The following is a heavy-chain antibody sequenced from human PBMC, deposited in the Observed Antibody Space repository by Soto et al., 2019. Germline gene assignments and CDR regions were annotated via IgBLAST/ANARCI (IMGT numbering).Heavy chain of an antibody. D-gene: IGHD6-13*01. CDR3: AKDRVAAAGTAPFDY. CDR1: GFTFSNYG. V-gene: IGHV3-23*01. Sequence: GGSLRLSCAASGFTFSNYGMTWVRQAPGKGLEWVSGMSRDGGVTDYTDSVKGRFTISRDTSKNTLYLQMNSLRAEDTAVYYCAKDRVAAAGTAPFDYWGQGTLVTVSS. CDR2: MSRDGGVT. J-gene: IGHJ4*02.